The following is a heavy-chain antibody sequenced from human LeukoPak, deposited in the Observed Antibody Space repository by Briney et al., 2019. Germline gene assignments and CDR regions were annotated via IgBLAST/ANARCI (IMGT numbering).Heavy chain of an antibody. V-gene: IGHV4-34*01. D-gene: IGHD6-19*01. CDR1: GDSISGYY. J-gene: IGHJ3*02. CDR3: ARARGVKQWLVRGAAFDI. Sequence: PSETLSLTCTVSGDSISGYYWSWIRQPPGKGLEWIGEINHSGSTNYNPSLKSRVTISVDTSKNQFSLKLSSVTAADTAVYYCARARGVKQWLVRGAAFDIWGQGTMVTVSS. CDR2: INHSGST.